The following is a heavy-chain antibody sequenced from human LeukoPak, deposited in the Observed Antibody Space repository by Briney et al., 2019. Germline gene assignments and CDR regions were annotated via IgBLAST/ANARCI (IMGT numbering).Heavy chain of an antibody. CDR2: IASETYGGTA. CDR3: TRDQTPYY. Sequence: GGSLRLSCTASVFTFGDYAMTWVRQAPGKGLEWVGFIASETYGGTAEYAASVKCRFTMSRDDSKSIAYLQMNSLKTEDTAVYYCTRDQTPYYWGQGTLVTVSS. V-gene: IGHV3-49*04. CDR1: VFTFGDYA. J-gene: IGHJ4*02.